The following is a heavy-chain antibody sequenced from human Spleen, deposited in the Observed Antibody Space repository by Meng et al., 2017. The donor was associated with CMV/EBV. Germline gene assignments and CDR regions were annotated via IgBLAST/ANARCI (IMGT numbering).Heavy chain of an antibody. Sequence: SGYTFTSYDINWVRQATGQGLEWMGWMNPNSGNTGYAQKFQGRVTITRNTSISTAYMELSSLRSEDTAVYYCARGAYYDSSGYHYHWGQGTLVTVSS. J-gene: IGHJ5*02. CDR1: GYTFTSYD. V-gene: IGHV1-8*03. CDR3: ARGAYYDSSGYHYH. D-gene: IGHD3-22*01. CDR2: MNPNSGNT.